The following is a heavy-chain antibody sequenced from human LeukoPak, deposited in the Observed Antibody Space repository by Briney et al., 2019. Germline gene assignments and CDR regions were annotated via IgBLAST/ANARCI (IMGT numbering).Heavy chain of an antibody. CDR2: INHSGST. CDR1: GGSFSGYY. CDR3: ARVSFGVAYNWFDP. J-gene: IGHJ5*02. D-gene: IGHD3-3*01. V-gene: IGHV4-34*01. Sequence: PSETLSLTCAVYGGSFSGYYWSWIRQPPGKGLEWIGEINHSGSTNYNPSLKSRVTISVDTSKNQFSLKLSSVTAADTAVYYCARVSFGVAYNWFDPWGQGTLVTVSS.